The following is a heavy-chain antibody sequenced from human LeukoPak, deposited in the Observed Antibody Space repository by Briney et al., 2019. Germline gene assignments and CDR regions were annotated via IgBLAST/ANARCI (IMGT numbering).Heavy chain of an antibody. CDR3: ARDEGYSYGYWVY. Sequence: SETLSLTCTVSGGSISSYYWSWIRQPPGKGLEWIGYIYYSGSTNYNPSLKSQVTISVDTSKNQFSLKLSSVTAADTAVYYCARDEGYSYGYWVYWGQGTLVTVSS. V-gene: IGHV4-59*01. CDR2: IYYSGST. D-gene: IGHD5-18*01. J-gene: IGHJ4*02. CDR1: GGSISSYY.